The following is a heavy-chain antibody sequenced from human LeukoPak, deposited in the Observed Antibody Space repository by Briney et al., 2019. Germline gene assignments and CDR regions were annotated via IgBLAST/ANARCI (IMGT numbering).Heavy chain of an antibody. J-gene: IGHJ4*02. D-gene: IGHD2-15*01. Sequence: SETLSLTCTVSGGSISSYFWSWIRQPPGKGLEWIVYLYYTGSTNYNPSLKSRVTISVDTSKDQFSLKLSSATAADTAVYYCARGGPYCSGGSCSDYWGQGILVTVSS. CDR3: ARGGPYCSGGSCSDY. V-gene: IGHV4-59*08. CDR1: GGSISSYF. CDR2: LYYTGST.